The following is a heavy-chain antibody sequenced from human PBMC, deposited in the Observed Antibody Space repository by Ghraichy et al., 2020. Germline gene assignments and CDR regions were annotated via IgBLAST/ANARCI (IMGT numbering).Heavy chain of an antibody. CDR1: GYTFTSYG. J-gene: IGHJ3*02. CDR2: ISAYNGNT. V-gene: IGHV1-18*01. D-gene: IGHD3-9*01. CDR3: ARERRYFDWLPLDAFDI. Sequence: ASVKVSCKASGYTFTSYGISWVRQAPGQGLEWMGWISAYNGNTNYAQKLQGRVTMTTDTSTSTAYMELRSLRSDDTAVYYCARERRYFDWLPLDAFDIWGQGTMVIVSS.